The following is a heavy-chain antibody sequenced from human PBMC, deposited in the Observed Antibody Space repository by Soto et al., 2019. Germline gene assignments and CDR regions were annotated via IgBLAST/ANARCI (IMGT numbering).Heavy chain of an antibody. J-gene: IGHJ4*02. D-gene: IGHD3-3*01. V-gene: IGHV1-69*01. Sequence: HVQLVRSGAEMKKPGSSVKVSCKASGGTFTNYPIAWVRLAPGQGLEWMGGDIPTFSIRKYAQKFQDRVTFSADDSTSTAYMELSSLTSEDTAVYYCARGRTIFGVINFDTWGQGTLVTVSS. CDR3: ARGRTIFGVINFDT. CDR2: DIPTFSIR. CDR1: GGTFTNYP.